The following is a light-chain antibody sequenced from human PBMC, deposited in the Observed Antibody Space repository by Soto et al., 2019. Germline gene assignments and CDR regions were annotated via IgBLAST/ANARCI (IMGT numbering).Light chain of an antibody. J-gene: IGKJ1*01. Sequence: DIQMTQSPSSVSASVGDRVTITCRASQPISSWLAWYQQKPGEAPKLLIFAASTLQSGVPSRFSGRGAGTHFTLTISILQPEDSAIYYCQLANSFPTFGRGTRVDLK. CDR3: QLANSFPT. CDR2: AAS. V-gene: IGKV1-12*01. CDR1: QPISSW.